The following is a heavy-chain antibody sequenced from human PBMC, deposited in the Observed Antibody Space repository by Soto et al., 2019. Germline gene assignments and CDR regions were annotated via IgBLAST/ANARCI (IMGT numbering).Heavy chain of an antibody. CDR2: ISSSSRAI. D-gene: IGHD2-21*02. CDR1: GFSFRTYN. J-gene: IGHJ4*02. CDR3: ARVPLTCGGDCYIADY. Sequence: RSLRLSCASSGFSFRTYNINCVRQAPGKGLEWVSYISSSSRAIYYADSLKCLFTVSRDNSDNSLYLQMNSMRDEDTAVYYCARVPLTCGGDCYIADYWGQGTPVTVSS. V-gene: IGHV3-48*02.